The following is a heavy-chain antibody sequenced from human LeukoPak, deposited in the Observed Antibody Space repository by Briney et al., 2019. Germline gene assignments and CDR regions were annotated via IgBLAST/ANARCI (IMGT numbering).Heavy chain of an antibody. CDR1: GYTFTSYY. J-gene: IGHJ3*02. D-gene: IGHD5-24*01. CDR2: INPSGGST. Sequence: ASVKVSCKASGYTFTSYYMHWVRQAPGQGLEWMGIINPSGGSTSYAQKFQGRVTMTRDMSTSTVYMELSSLRSEDTAVYYCARGTPYVRRWLQLVAFDIWGQGTMVTVSS. CDR3: ARGTPYVRRWLQLVAFDI. V-gene: IGHV1-46*01.